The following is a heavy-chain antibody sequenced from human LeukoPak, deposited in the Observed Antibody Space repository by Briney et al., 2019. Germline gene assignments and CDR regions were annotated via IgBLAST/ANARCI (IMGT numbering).Heavy chain of an antibody. D-gene: IGHD1-14*01. CDR1: GGTVTSSTYF. CDR3: ARDGFYYHYYMAV. J-gene: IGHJ6*03. Sequence: SETLSLTCTLSGGTVTSSTYFWGWIRQPPGKGLEWIGSISYSGATYYNPSLKSPVSMSVHTSKNQFSLKLSSVTAAATAVYYCARDGFYYHYYMAVWGEGTTVTVS. V-gene: IGHV4-39*07. CDR2: ISYSGAT.